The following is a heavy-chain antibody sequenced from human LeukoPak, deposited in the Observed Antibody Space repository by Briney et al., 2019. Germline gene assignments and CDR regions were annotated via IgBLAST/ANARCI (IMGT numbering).Heavy chain of an antibody. CDR2: MNPNTGST. J-gene: IGHJ2*01. CDR1: GYTFTSYD. Sequence: ASVRVSCKASGYTFTSYDINWVRQATGQRPEWMGWMNPNTGSTEYAQKFQGRVTMTRDTSISTAYIDLSSLRSEDTAVYYCARGRGGGHFDLWGRGTLVTVSS. CDR3: ARGRGGGHFDL. V-gene: IGHV1-8*01. D-gene: IGHD3-16*01.